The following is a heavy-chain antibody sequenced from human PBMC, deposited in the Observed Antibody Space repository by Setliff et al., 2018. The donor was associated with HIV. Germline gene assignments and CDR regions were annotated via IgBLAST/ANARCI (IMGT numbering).Heavy chain of an antibody. CDR1: GVSISSGSYY. D-gene: IGHD5-18*01. CDR2: IYTSGST. J-gene: IGHJ4*02. V-gene: IGHV4-61*09. CDR3: ARPAPRGYSYGHYYFDY. Sequence: LSLTCTVSGVSISSGSYYWSWIRQPAGKGLEWIGHIYTSGSTNYNPSLKSRVTISVDTSKNQFSLKLSSVTAADTAVYYCARPAPRGYSYGHYYFDYWGQGTLVTVSS.